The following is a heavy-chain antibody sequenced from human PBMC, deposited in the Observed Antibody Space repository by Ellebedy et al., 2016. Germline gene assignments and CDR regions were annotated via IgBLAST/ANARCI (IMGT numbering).Heavy chain of an antibody. J-gene: IGHJ5*02. D-gene: IGHD2-15*01. CDR1: GFTFSHYG. V-gene: IGHV3-30*03. CDR3: ATQDCSGIACQEVDP. Sequence: GESLKISCVASGFTFSHYGMHWVRQAPGKGLEWVAVVSSDGGTTYYADSVKGRFTISRDNSKNTVYLQMNNLRGDDTAVYYCATQDCSGIACQEVDPWGQGTPVTVSS. CDR2: VSSDGGTT.